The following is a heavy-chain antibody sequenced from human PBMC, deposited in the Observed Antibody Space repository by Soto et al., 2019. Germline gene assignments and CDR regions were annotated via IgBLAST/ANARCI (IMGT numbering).Heavy chain of an antibody. J-gene: IGHJ4*02. D-gene: IGHD6-13*01. Sequence: QVQLQESGPGLVKPSQTLSLTCTVSGGSISSGGYYWSWIRQHPGKGLEWIGYIYYSGSTYYNPSLKSRVTISVDTSKNQFSLKLSSVTAADTAVYYCARDHYSERHQLVHYFDYWGQGTLVTVSS. CDR3: ARDHYSERHQLVHYFDY. CDR1: GGSISSGGYY. V-gene: IGHV4-31*03. CDR2: IYYSGST.